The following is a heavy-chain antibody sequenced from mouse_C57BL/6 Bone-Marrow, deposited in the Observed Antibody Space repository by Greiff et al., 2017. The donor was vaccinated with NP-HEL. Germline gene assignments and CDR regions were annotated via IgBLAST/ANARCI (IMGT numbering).Heavy chain of an antibody. D-gene: IGHD3-2*02. V-gene: IGHV5-6*01. J-gene: IGHJ4*01. CDR2: ISSGGSYT. CDR3: ASGDSSGYPYAMDY. Sequence: EVKVVESGGDLVKPGGSLKLSCAASGFTFSSYGMSWVRQTPDKRLEWVATISSGGSYTYYLDSVKGRFTISRDNAKNTLYLQMSSLKSEDTAMYYCASGDSSGYPYAMDYWGQGTSVTVSS. CDR1: GFTFSSYG.